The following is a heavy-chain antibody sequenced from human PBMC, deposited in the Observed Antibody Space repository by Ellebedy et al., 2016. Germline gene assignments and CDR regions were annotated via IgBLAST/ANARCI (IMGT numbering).Heavy chain of an antibody. CDR2: ISAYNGNT. Sequence: ASVKVSCEASGYTFTSYGISWVRQASGQGLEWMGWISAYNGNTNYAQKLQGRVTMTTDTSTSTAYMELRSLRSEDTAVYYCATAFGQVDIVVVPAAIEYYFDYWGQGTLVTVSS. CDR3: ATAFGQVDIVVVPAAIEYYFDY. CDR1: GYTFTSYG. J-gene: IGHJ4*02. V-gene: IGHV1-18*01. D-gene: IGHD2-2*01.